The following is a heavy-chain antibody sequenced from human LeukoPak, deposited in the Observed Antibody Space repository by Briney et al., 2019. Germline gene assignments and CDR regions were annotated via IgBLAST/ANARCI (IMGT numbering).Heavy chain of an antibody. CDR1: GGSFSGYY. V-gene: IGHV4-34*01. D-gene: IGHD3-3*01. J-gene: IGHJ5*02. CDR2: INHSGST. CDR3: ARGLITIFGVVPLRNNWFDP. Sequence: SETLSLTCAVYGGSFSGYYWSWIRQPPGKGLEWIGEINHSGSTNYNPSLKSRVTISVDTSKNQFSLELSSVTAADTAVYYCARGLITIFGVVPLRNNWFDPWGQGTLVTVSS.